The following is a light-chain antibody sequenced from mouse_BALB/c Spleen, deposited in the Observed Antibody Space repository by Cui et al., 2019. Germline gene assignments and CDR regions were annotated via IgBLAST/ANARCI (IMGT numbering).Light chain of an antibody. Sequence: DIVMTQSHKFMSTSVGDRVSITCKASQDVGTAVAWYQQKPGQSPKLLIYWASTRHTGVPDRFTGSGSGTDFTLTISNGQSEDLADYFCQQYSSYPLTFGAGTKLELK. J-gene: IGKJ5*01. CDR1: QDVGTA. V-gene: IGKV6-23*01. CDR2: WAS. CDR3: QQYSSYPLT.